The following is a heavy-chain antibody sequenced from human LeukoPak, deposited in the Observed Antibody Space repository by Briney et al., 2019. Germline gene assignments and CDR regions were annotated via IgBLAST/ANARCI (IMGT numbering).Heavy chain of an antibody. V-gene: IGHV3-23*01. CDR3: AKEEAWIQPEYGMDV. CDR2: ISGSGGST. Sequence: GGSLRLSCAASGFTFGSYAMSWVRQAPGKGLEWVSAISGSGGSTYYADSVKGRFTISRDNSKTTLYLQMNSLRAEDTAVYYCAKEEAWIQPEYGMDVWGQGTTVTVSS. CDR1: GFTFGSYA. D-gene: IGHD5-18*01. J-gene: IGHJ6*02.